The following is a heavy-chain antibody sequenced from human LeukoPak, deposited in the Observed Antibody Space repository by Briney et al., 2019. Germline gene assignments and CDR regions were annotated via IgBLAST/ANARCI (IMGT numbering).Heavy chain of an antibody. D-gene: IGHD3-3*01. CDR1: GFTFSSYA. J-gene: IGHJ6*03. CDR3: AKDEDYDFWSGYYVDV. CDR2: ISGSGGST. V-gene: IGHV3-23*01. Sequence: GGSLRLSCAASGFTFSSYAMSWVRQAPGKGLEWVSAISGSGGSTYYADSVKGRFTISRDNSKNTLYLQMNSLRAEDTAVYYCAKDEDYDFWSGYYVDVWGKGTTVTVSS.